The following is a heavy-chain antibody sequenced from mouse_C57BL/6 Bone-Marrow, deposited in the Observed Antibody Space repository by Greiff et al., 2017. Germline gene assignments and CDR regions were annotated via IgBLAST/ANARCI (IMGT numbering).Heavy chain of an antibody. D-gene: IGHD4-1*01. CDR3: ARANWEVGLFDY. CDR1: GFTFSDYY. V-gene: IGHV5-16*01. J-gene: IGHJ2*01. CDR2: INYDGSST. Sequence: EVQRVESEGGLVQPGSSMKLSCKASGFTFSDYYMGWVRQVPEKGLEWVANINYDGSSTYYLYSLKSRFIISRDNAKNILYLQMSSLKSADTATYYCARANWEVGLFDYWGQGTTLTVSS.